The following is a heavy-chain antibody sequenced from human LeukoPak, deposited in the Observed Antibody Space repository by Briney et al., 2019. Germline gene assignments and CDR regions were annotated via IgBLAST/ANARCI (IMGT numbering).Heavy chain of an antibody. CDR2: IKQAGSEN. CDR3: AKTDCTSSSCYTIDY. Sequence: PGGSLRLSCAASGFIFSSYWMTWVRQAPGKGLEWVANIKQAGSENSYVDSVKGRFTISRDNGKNSLYLQINSLRAEDTAVYYCAKTDCTSSSCYTIDYWGQGTLVTVSS. V-gene: IGHV3-7*01. J-gene: IGHJ4*02. D-gene: IGHD2-2*02. CDR1: GFIFSSYW.